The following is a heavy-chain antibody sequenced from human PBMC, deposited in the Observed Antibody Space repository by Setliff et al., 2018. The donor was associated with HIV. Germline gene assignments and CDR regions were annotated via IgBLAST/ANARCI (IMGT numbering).Heavy chain of an antibody. Sequence: PSETLSLTCTVSGASISSPNYYWSWIRQHPGKGLEFIGCIYDSGSSYYNPSLKSRIAISLDTSKNQFSLRLSSVTAADTAVYYCASRCGGDFWGQGTLVTVSS. V-gene: IGHV4-31*03. CDR3: ASRCGGDF. D-gene: IGHD2-21*01. CDR1: GASISSPNYY. J-gene: IGHJ4*02. CDR2: IYDSGSS.